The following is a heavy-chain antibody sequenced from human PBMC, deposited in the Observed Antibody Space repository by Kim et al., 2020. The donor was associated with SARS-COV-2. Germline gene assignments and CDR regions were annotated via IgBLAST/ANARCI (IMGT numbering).Heavy chain of an antibody. V-gene: IGHV4-39*01. J-gene: IGHJ5*02. Sequence: NPSLRSPVTRSVDTSKNQFSLKLSSVTAADTAVYYCASIVGYYDSSGYYPWGQGTLVTVSS. D-gene: IGHD3-22*01. CDR3: ASIVGYYDSSGYYP.